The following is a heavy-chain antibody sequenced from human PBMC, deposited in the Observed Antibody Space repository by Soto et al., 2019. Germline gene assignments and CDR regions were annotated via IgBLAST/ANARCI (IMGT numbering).Heavy chain of an antibody. V-gene: IGHV4-31*03. Sequence: SETLSLTCTFSGGSISSGGYYCSWMRQHPWKGLEWIGYIYYSGSTYYNPSLKSRVTISVDTSKNQFSLKLSSVTAADTAVYYCARVEMATISYYPYGMQVWGQGTRFRVS. D-gene: IGHD5-12*01. CDR1: GGSISSGGYY. CDR3: ARVEMATISYYPYGMQV. CDR2: IYYSGST. J-gene: IGHJ6*01.